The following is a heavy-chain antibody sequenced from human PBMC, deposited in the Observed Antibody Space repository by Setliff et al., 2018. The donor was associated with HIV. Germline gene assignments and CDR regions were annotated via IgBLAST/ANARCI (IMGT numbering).Heavy chain of an antibody. D-gene: IGHD1-26*01. V-gene: IGHV1-46*02. Sequence: AASVQVSCKAAGYTVNNFYMRCVRQAPGQGLEWMGMINPSGGRASYGQRVRGRVTMTSDTSTGTVYMELSRLRSEDTAVYYCASAIVGHGYNFFSVDVWGKGTTVTVSS. J-gene: IGHJ6*04. CDR3: ASAIVGHGYNFFSVDV. CDR2: INPSGGRA. CDR1: GYTVNNFY.